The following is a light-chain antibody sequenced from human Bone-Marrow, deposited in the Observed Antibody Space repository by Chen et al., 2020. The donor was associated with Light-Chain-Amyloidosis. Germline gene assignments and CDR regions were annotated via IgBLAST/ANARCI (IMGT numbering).Light chain of an antibody. Sequence: SNELTQPPSVSVSPGQTARITCSGDALAKQYAYWYQHKPGQAPVVIVYKDNQRPSGIPERFSGSASGTIVTLTSSGVQNEDEADDYCQSAGSSDPLFGGGTKLTVL. CDR2: KDN. J-gene: IGLJ2*01. CDR1: ALAKQY. V-gene: IGLV3-25*03. CDR3: QSAGSSDPL.